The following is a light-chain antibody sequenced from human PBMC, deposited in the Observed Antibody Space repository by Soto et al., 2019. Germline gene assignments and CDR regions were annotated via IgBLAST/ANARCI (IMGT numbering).Light chain of an antibody. CDR3: QQHGNWPPIT. J-gene: IGKJ5*01. V-gene: IGKV3-15*01. CDR2: GAS. CDR1: QSVRSN. Sequence: EIVMTQSPATLSVSPGDSAALSCWASQSVRSNLAWYQQRPGQAPRLLIYGASTRATGIPARFSGSGSGTEFTLTITSVQSEDFAVYYCQQHGNWPPITFGQGTRLEIK.